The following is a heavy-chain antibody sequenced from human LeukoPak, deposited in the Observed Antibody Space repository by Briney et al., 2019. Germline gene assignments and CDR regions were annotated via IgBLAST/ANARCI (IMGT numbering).Heavy chain of an antibody. V-gene: IGHV4-34*01. CDR3: ARGLGYSYEWSLFDY. J-gene: IGHJ4*02. CDR1: GGSFSGYY. Sequence: PSETLSLTCAVYGGSFSGYYWSWIRQPPGKGLEWIGEINHSGSTNYNPSLKSRVTISVDTSKNQFSLKLSSVTAADTAVYHCARGLGYSYEWSLFDYWGQGTLVTVSS. D-gene: IGHD5-18*01. CDR2: INHSGST.